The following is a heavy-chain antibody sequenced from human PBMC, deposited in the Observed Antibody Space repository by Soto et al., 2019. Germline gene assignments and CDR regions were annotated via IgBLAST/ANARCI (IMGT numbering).Heavy chain of an antibody. CDR2: ISGSGERT. J-gene: IGHJ3*01. D-gene: IGHD1-7*01. CDR1: GFTFRSYA. CDR3: AKQSFKGELYAFDL. V-gene: IGHV3-23*01. Sequence: GGSLRLSCGASGFTFRSYAMRWVRQTPGKGLEWVAGISGSGERTYYADSVKGRFNISRDNSKNTVDLQLSSLRVEDTAVYFCAKQSFKGELYAFDLWGQGTMVTVSS.